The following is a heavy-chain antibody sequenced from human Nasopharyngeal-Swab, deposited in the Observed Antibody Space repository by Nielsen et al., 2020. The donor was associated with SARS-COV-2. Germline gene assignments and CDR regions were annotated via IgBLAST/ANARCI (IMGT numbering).Heavy chain of an antibody. CDR1: GFIFSSYW. CDR2: IKQDGSEK. D-gene: IGHD6-19*01. CDR3: ARELAVAGTLGLFDY. J-gene: IGHJ4*02. Sequence: GGSLRLSCAASGFIFSSYWMSWVRQAPGKGLEWVANIKQDGSEKYYVDSVKGRLTISRDNAKNSLYLQMNSLRAEDTAVYYCARELAVAGTLGLFDYWGQGTLVTVSS. V-gene: IGHV3-7*01.